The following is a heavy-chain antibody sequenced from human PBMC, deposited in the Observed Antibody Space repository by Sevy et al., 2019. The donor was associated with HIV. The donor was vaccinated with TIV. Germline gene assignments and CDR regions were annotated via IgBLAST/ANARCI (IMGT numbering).Heavy chain of an antibody. CDR2: LSFGCGEI. J-gene: IGHJ4*02. CDR1: GFTFSKYS. D-gene: IGHD2-8*01. CDR3: AREGCTKPHDY. Sequence: GGSLRLSCAASGFTFSKYSMSWVRQPPGKGLEWVSNLSFGCGEINYADSVKGRFTISRDNSKSSVYLQMNNLRPEDTAVYYCAREGCTKPHDYWCQGTLVTVSS. V-gene: IGHV3-23*01.